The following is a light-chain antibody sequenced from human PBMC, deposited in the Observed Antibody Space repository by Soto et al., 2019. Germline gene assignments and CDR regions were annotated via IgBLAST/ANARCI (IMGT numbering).Light chain of an antibody. CDR1: QSVSVN. CDR3: QQYDDWYT. V-gene: IGKV3-15*01. Sequence: VVMTQSPATLSVSPGERATLSCRASQSVSVNLAWYRQKPGQAPSLLIYGASTRAPGVPARFSGSGSGTEFTLTISSLQSEDSAVYCCQQYDDWYTFAQGTKLEIK. J-gene: IGKJ2*01. CDR2: GAS.